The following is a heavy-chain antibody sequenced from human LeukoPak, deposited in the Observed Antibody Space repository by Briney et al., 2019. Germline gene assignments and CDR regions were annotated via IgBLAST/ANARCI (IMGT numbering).Heavy chain of an antibody. CDR2: ISWNSGSI. CDR3: AQEIGHYGMDV. Sequence: GRSLRLSCAASGFTFDDYAMHWVRQAPGKGLEWVSGISWNSGSIGYADSVKGRFTISRDNAKNSLYLQMNSLRAEDTALYYCAQEIGHYGMDVWGQGTTVTVSS. V-gene: IGHV3-9*01. CDR1: GFTFDDYA. J-gene: IGHJ6*02. D-gene: IGHD2/OR15-2a*01.